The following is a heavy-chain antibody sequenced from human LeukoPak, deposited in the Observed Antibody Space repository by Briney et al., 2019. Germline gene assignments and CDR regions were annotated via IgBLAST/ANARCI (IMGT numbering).Heavy chain of an antibody. V-gene: IGHV1-18*01. J-gene: IGHJ4*02. Sequence: APVKVFCKASGYTFTSYGISWVRQAPGQGLEWMGWISAYNGNTNYAQKLQGRVTMTTDTSTSTAYKELRSLRSDDTAVYYCARAESVLYLFDYWGQGTLVTVSS. CDR1: GYTFTSYG. CDR2: ISAYNGNT. CDR3: ARAESVLYLFDY. D-gene: IGHD4/OR15-4a*01.